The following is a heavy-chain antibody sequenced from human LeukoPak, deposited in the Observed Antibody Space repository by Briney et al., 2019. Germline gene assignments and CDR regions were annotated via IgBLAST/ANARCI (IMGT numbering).Heavy chain of an antibody. D-gene: IGHD3-22*01. Sequence: ASVKVSCKASGYTFTSYGISWVRQAPGQGLEWMGWISAYNGNTNYAQKLQGRVTMTTDTSTSTAYMELRSRRSDDTAVYYCARVEHYYDLTTLGGGYWGQGTLVTVSS. J-gene: IGHJ4*02. CDR3: ARVEHYYDLTTLGGGY. CDR1: GYTFTSYG. CDR2: ISAYNGNT. V-gene: IGHV1-18*01.